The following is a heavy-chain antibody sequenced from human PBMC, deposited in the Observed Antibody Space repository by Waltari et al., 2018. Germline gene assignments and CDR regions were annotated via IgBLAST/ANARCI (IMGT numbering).Heavy chain of an antibody. J-gene: IGHJ4*02. CDR3: ARGVIPNNYYFDY. CDR2: IYYSGST. CDR1: GGSISRGGYY. V-gene: IGHV4-31*03. Sequence: QVQLQESGPGLVKPSQTLSLTCTVSGGSISRGGYYWSWIRQHPGKGLGGIGYIYYSGSTYYTPSLKSRVTISVDTSKNQFSLKLSSVTAADTAVYYCARGVIPNNYYFDYWGQGTLVTVSS. D-gene: IGHD2-21*01.